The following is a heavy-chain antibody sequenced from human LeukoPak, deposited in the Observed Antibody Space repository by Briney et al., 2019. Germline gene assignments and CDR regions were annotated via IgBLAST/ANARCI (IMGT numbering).Heavy chain of an antibody. D-gene: IGHD3-22*01. CDR1: GFTFGDYA. CDR2: IRSKAYGGTT. CDR3: TRVDDSSGYSPAHFDY. Sequence: GGSLRPSCTASGFTFGDYAMSWVRQAPGKGLEWVGFIRSKAYGGTTEYAASVKGRFTISRDDSKSIAYLQMNSLKTEDTAVYYCTRVDDSSGYSPAHFDYWGQGTLVTVSS. V-gene: IGHV3-49*04. J-gene: IGHJ4*02.